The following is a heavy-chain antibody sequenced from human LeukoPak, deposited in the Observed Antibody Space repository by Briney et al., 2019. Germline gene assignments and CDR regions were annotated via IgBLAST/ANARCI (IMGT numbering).Heavy chain of an antibody. D-gene: IGHD2-2*01. V-gene: IGHV4-34*01. CDR3: ARGVPGYCSSTSCRRGYWFDP. CDR1: GGSFSGYY. Sequence: TLSLTCAVYGGSFSGYYWSWIRQPPGKGLEWIGEINHSGSTNYNPSLKSRVTISVDTSKNQFPLKLSSVTAADTAVYYCARGVPGYCSSTSCRRGYWFDPWGQGTLVTVSS. J-gene: IGHJ5*02. CDR2: INHSGST.